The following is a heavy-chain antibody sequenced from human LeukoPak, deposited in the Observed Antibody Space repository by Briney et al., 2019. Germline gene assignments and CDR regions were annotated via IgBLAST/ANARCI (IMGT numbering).Heavy chain of an antibody. V-gene: IGHV4-4*07. Sequence: SETLSLTCTVSGASISSYYWSWIRQPAGKGLEWIGRIYTSGNTNYNPSLKSRVTMSVDTSKNQFSLKLSSVTAADTAVYYCARDLWGSTWGISNYYFDYWGQGTLVTVSS. CDR3: ARDLWGSTWGISNYYFDY. CDR2: IYTSGNT. D-gene: IGHD3-16*01. CDR1: GASISSYY. J-gene: IGHJ4*02.